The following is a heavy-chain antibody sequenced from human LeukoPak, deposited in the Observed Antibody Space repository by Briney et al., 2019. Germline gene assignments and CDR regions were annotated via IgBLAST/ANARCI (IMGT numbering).Heavy chain of an antibody. D-gene: IGHD4-11*01. J-gene: IGHJ5*02. Sequence: GGSLRLSCAASGFIFSDFGMGWVRQAPGKRLEWVSSIFGSRDSISYANSVKGRFTISRDNAENSLYLQTDSLRVEDTAVYYCTRGMDHINYAWFDPWGQGTLVTVSS. CDR3: TRGMDHINYAWFDP. CDR1: GFIFSDFG. CDR2: IFGSRDSI. V-gene: IGHV3-21*06.